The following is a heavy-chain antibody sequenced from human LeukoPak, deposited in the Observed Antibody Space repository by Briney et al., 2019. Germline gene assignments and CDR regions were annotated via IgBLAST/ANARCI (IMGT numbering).Heavy chain of an antibody. CDR2: SYHSGNT. CDR3: VASPRGSWYYFDY. V-gene: IGHV4-59*01. CDR1: GGSISSYY. J-gene: IGHJ4*02. D-gene: IGHD5-12*01. Sequence: PPETLSLTCTVSGGSISSYYWSWIRQSPGKGLEWIGYSYHSGNTNYNPSLKSRVTISVDTSKNQFSLKLSSVTAADTAVYYCVASPRGSWYYFDYWGQGTLVTVSS.